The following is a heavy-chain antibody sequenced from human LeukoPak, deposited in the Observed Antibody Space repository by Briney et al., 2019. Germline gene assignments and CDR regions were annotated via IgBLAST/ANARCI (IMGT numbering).Heavy chain of an antibody. J-gene: IGHJ4*02. CDR2: ISPYSGNT. CDR1: GYIFTNYG. Sequence: ASVKVSCKASGYIFTNYGINWVRQAPGQRLEWMGWISPYSGNTEYAQKLQGRVTMTTDTSTTTAYMELRSLRSDDTAMYYCVRDLPSDAVAVYWGQGTLVTVSS. D-gene: IGHD6-19*01. V-gene: IGHV1-18*01. CDR3: VRDLPSDAVAVY.